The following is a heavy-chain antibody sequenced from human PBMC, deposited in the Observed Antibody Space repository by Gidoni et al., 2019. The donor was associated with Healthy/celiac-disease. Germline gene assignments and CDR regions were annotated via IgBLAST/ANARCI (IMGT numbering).Heavy chain of an antibody. CDR2: ISYDGSNK. CDR3: ARDRMITFGGVIARPSYYFDY. J-gene: IGHJ4*02. D-gene: IGHD3-16*02. V-gene: IGHV3-30-3*01. CDR1: GFTFSSSA. Sequence: QVQLVESGGGVVQPGRSLRLSCAASGFTFSSSAVHWVRQAPGKGLEWVAVISYDGSNKYYADSVKGRFTIARDNSKNTLYLQMNSLRAEDTAVYYCARDRMITFGGVIARPSYYFDYWGQGTLVTVSA.